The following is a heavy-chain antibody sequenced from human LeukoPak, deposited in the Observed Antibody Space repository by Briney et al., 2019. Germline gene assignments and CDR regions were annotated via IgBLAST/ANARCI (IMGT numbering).Heavy chain of an antibody. CDR2: AYYSGST. D-gene: IGHD6-19*01. Sequence: SETLSLTCTVSGGSISNYYWSWIRQPPGKGLEWIGYAYYSGSTNYNPSLESRVTMSVDTSKNKFTLKLSSVTAADTAVYYCARNAAVATSRSWFDPRGQGSLVTVSS. CDR3: ARNAAVATSRSWFDP. CDR1: GGSISNYY. J-gene: IGHJ5*02. V-gene: IGHV4-59*08.